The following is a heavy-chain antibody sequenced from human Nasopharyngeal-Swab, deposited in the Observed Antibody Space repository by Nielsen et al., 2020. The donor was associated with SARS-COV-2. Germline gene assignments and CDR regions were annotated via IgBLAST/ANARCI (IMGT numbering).Heavy chain of an antibody. V-gene: IGHV3-53*01. CDR1: GFTVSGNF. D-gene: IGHD3-3*01. CDR2: IYSAGQT. J-gene: IGHJ4*02. CDR3: ARGVGVDDFWSGRFDY. Sequence: GGSPRLSCAASGFTVSGNFMTWVRQAPGKGLEWVSVIYSAGQTNYADSVKGRFTISRDNSKNTLYLQMNSLRAEDTAVYYCARGVGVDDFWSGRFDYWGQGTLVTVSS.